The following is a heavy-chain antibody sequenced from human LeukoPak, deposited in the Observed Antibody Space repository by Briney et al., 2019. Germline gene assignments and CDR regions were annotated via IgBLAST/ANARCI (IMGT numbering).Heavy chain of an antibody. D-gene: IGHD3-22*01. CDR1: GFTFSDHY. CDR2: TRNKANSYIT. V-gene: IGHV3-72*01. J-gene: IGHJ4*02. Sequence: PEGSLRLSCAASGFTFSDHYMDWVRQAPGKGLEWVGRTRNKANSYITEYAASVKGRFTISRDDSKNSLYLQMNSLKTEDTAVYYCAKGGARLRFDYWGQGTLVTVSS. CDR3: AKGGARLRFDY.